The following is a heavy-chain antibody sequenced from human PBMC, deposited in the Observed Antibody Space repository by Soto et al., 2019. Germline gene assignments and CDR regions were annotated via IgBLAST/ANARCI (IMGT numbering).Heavy chain of an antibody. J-gene: IGHJ4*02. D-gene: IGHD3-22*01. CDR1: GFTFSSYA. Sequence: QVQLVESGGGVVQPGRSLRLSCAASGFTFSSYAMHWVRQAPGKGLEWLSLISYDGSNKYYADPVKGRFTISRDNSKNPLYLQMNSLRAEDSAVYYCARDRDGSAYYHTYWGQGTLVTVSS. V-gene: IGHV3-30*04. CDR2: ISYDGSNK. CDR3: ARDRDGSAYYHTY.